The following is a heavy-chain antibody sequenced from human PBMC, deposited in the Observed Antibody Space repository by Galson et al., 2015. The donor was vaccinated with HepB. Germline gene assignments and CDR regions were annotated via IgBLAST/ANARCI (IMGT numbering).Heavy chain of an antibody. J-gene: IGHJ4*02. CDR1: GFTFNSYW. V-gene: IGHV3-7*01. CDR3: ATGHLDSRVLDY. Sequence: SLRLSCAASGFTFNSYWMTWVRQAPGKGLEWVANLNHDGSEKLYVDSVKGRFTISRDNARNSVTLQMNSLRVEDTAVYYCATGHLDSRVLDYWGRGTVVTVHS. CDR2: LNHDGSEK.